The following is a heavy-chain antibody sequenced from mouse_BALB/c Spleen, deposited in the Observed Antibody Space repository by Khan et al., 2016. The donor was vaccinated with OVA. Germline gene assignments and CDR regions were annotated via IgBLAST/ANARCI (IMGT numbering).Heavy chain of an antibody. CDR1: GYSITSDYA. D-gene: IGHD2-1*01. CDR3: AMVRTY. V-gene: IGHV3-2*02. CDR2: ITYSGTT. Sequence: EVQLQESGPGLVKPSQSLSLTCTVTGYSITSDYAWNWIRQFPGNKLEWMGYITYSGTTSYNPSLKSRISITRDTSKNTFFLQLNFVTTEDTATYYCAMVRTYWGQGTLVTVSA. J-gene: IGHJ3*01.